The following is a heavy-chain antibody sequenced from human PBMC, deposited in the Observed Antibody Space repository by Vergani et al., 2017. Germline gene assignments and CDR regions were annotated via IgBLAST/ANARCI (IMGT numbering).Heavy chain of an antibody. V-gene: IGHV1-69*06. CDR1: GGTFSSYA. CDR3: ARTGYQFGTTGPYYYYGMDV. D-gene: IGHD1-1*01. J-gene: IGHJ6*02. Sequence: QVQLVQSGAEVKKPGSSVKVSCKASGGTFSSYAISWVRQAPGQGLEWMGGIIPIFGTAKYAQKFQGRVTITADKSTSTAYMELSSLRSEDTAVYYCARTGYQFGTTGPYYYYGMDVWGQGTTVTVSS. CDR2: IIPIFGTA.